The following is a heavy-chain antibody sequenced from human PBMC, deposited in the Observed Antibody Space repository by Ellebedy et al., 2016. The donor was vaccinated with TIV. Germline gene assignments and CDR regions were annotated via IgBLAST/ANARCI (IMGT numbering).Heavy chain of an antibody. D-gene: IGHD1-26*01. CDR1: GYTFTRYG. CDR3: TRDRGSYGYDL. CDR2: MNTYNGNT. J-gene: IGHJ5*02. V-gene: IGHV1-18*01. Sequence: AASVKVSCKVSGYTFTRYGLSWVRQPPGQGLEWMGWMNTYNGNTKYAQKVQGRVTMATDTSTSTAYMELSSLRSDDTAVYYCTRDRGSYGYDLWGQGTLVTVSS.